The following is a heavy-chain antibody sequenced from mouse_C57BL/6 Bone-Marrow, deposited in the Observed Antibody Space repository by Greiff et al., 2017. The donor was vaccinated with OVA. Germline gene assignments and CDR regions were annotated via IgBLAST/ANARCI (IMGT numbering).Heavy chain of an antibody. CDR2: ISNGGGST. V-gene: IGHV5-12*01. Sequence: EVQLVESGGGLVQPGGSLKLSCAASGFTFSDYYMYWVRQTPEKRLEWVAYISNGGGSTYYPATVKGRFTISRDNAKNTLYLQMSRLKSEDTAMYYCARQAWNWVDWYFNVWGTGTTVTVSS. D-gene: IGHD4-1*01. CDR3: ARQAWNWVDWYFNV. J-gene: IGHJ1*03. CDR1: GFTFSDYY.